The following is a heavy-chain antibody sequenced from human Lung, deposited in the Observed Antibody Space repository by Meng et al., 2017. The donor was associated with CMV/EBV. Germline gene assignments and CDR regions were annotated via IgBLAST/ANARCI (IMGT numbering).Heavy chain of an antibody. J-gene: IGHJ5*02. CDR3: ARSSSTVFWFDP. CDR1: GYSISSGYY. D-gene: IGHD4-11*01. CDR2: IYHSGST. Sequence: SETLSLXXTVSGYSISSGYYWGWIRQPPGKGLEWIGSIYHSGSTYYNPSLKSRVTISVDTSKNQFSLKVSSVTAADTAVYHCARSSSTVFWFDPWGQGNMV. V-gene: IGHV4-38-2*02.